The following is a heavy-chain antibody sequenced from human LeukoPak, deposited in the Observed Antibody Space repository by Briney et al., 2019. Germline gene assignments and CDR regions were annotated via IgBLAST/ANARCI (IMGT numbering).Heavy chain of an antibody. CDR2: INPNSGGT. CDR3: ARAGLLAAAVMDY. J-gene: IGHJ4*02. D-gene: IGHD6-13*01. CDR1: GYTFTGYY. Sequence: ASVKVSCKASGYTFTGYYMHWVRQAPGQGLEWMGWINPNSGGTNYAQKFQGRVTMTRDTSISTAYMELSRLRSDDTAVYYCARAGLLAAAVMDYWGQGTLVTVSS. V-gene: IGHV1-2*02.